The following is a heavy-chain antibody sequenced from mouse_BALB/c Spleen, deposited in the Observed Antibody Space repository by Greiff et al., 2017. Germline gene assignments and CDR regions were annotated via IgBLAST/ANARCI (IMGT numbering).Heavy chain of an antibody. D-gene: IGHD2-3*01. CDR3: EDGYYEGYAMDY. J-gene: IGHJ4*01. CDR2: VDPANGNT. Sequence: EVKVEESGAELVKPGASVKLSCTASGFNIKDTYMHWVKQRPEQGLEWIGRVDPANGNTKYDPKFQGKATITADTSSNTAYLQLSSLTSEDTAVYYCEDGYYEGYAMDYWGQGTSVTVSS. CDR1: GFNIKDTY. V-gene: IGHV14-3*02.